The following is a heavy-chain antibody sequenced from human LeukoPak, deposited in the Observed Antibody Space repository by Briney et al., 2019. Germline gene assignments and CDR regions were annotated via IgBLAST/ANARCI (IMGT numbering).Heavy chain of an antibody. CDR3: ARQQTSGYSSSWYGGDFDY. D-gene: IGHD6-13*01. V-gene: IGHV1-2*02. J-gene: IGHJ4*02. CDR2: INPNSGGT. Sequence: ASVKVSCKASGYTFTGYYMHWVRQAPGQGLEWMGWINPNSGGTNYAQKFQGRVTMTRDTSISTAYMELSRLRSDDTAVYYCARQQTSGYSSSWYGGDFDYWGQGTLVTVSS. CDR1: GYTFTGYY.